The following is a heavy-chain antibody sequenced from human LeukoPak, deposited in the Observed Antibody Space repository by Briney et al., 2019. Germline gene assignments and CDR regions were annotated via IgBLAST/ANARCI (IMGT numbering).Heavy chain of an antibody. V-gene: IGHV4-34*01. D-gene: IGHD3-10*01. CDR1: GGTFSGYN. CDR2: IYHSGST. J-gene: IGHJ4*02. CDR3: ARHDRTVRGVTNTPGGFDY. Sequence: SETLSLTCAVYGGTFSGYNWNWIRQPPGKGLEWIGSIYHSGSTYYNPSLKSRVTISVDTSKNQFFLKLSSVTAAVTAVYYCARHDRTVRGVTNTPGGFDYWGQGTLVTVSS.